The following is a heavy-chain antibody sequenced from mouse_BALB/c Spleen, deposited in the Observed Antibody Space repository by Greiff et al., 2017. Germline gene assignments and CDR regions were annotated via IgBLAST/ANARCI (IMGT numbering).Heavy chain of an antibody. D-gene: IGHD1-1*01. CDR3: ARISYGSSYGSAMDY. CDR1: GFSLTSYG. CDR2: IWAGGST. J-gene: IGHJ4*01. Sequence: VKLMESGPGLVAPSQSLSITCTVSGFSLTSYGVHWVRQPPGKGLEWLGVIWAGGSTNYNSALMSRLSISKDNSKSQVFLKMNSLQTDDTAMYYCARISYGSSYGSAMDYWGQGTSVTVSS. V-gene: IGHV2-9*02.